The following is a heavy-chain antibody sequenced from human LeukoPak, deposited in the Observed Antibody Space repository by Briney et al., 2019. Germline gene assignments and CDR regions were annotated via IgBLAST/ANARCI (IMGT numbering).Heavy chain of an antibody. V-gene: IGHV4-34*01. CDR1: GGSFSGYY. CDR3: ARFRAATNYFDY. Sequence: SETLSLTCAVYGGSFSGYYWSWIRQPPGKGLEWIGEINHSGSTNYNPSLKSRVTISVGTSKNQFSLKLSSVTAADTAVYYCARFRAATNYFDYWGQGTLVTVSS. CDR2: INHSGST. J-gene: IGHJ4*02. D-gene: IGHD6-25*01.